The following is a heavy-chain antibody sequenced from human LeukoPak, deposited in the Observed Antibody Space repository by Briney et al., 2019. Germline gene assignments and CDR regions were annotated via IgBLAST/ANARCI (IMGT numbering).Heavy chain of an antibody. J-gene: IGHJ3*02. CDR2: IYYSGST. V-gene: IGHV4-59*08. D-gene: IGHD5-12*01. CDR3: AASARRLQLGAFDI. Sequence: PSETLSLTCTVSGGSISSYYWRWIRQPPGKGLEWIGYIYYSGSTNYNPSLKSRVTISVDTSKNQFSLKLSSVTAADTAVYYRAASARRLQLGAFDIWGQGTMVTVSS. CDR1: GGSISSYY.